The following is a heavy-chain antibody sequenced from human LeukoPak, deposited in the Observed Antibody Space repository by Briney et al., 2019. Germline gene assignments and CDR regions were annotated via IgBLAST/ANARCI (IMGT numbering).Heavy chain of an antibody. J-gene: IGHJ6*03. D-gene: IGHD1-26*01. CDR3: ARDRGPELNYYYYYMDV. Sequence: SETLSLTCTVSGGSIGSYYWTWIRQPPGKGLEWIGYIFYSGSTDYNPSLKSRVTISLDTSKNQFSLKLTSVTAADTAVYYCARDRGPELNYYYYYMDVWGKGTTVTVSS. CDR2: IFYSGST. V-gene: IGHV4-59*01. CDR1: GGSIGSYY.